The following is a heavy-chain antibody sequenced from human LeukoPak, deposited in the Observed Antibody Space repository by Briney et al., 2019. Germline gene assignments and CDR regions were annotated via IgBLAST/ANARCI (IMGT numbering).Heavy chain of an antibody. Sequence: PGGSLRLSCAASGFTFSHYYIDWVRQAPGKGLEWVSYISSSSSTIYYADSVKGRFTISRDNAKNSLYLQMNSLRAEDTAVYYCARGYSSGWYEYFDYWGQGTLVTVSS. CDR1: GFTFSHYY. J-gene: IGHJ4*02. D-gene: IGHD6-19*01. CDR3: ARGYSSGWYEYFDY. V-gene: IGHV3-48*01. CDR2: ISSSSSTI.